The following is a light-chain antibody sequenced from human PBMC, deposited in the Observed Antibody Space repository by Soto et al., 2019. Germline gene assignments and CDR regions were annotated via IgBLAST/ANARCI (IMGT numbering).Light chain of an antibody. J-gene: IGKJ1*01. CDR1: QYINTR. CDR2: QTS. CDR3: HQRQSWPRT. Sequence: EIVMTQSPDTLSVSPGERATLSCRASQYINTRLAWYQHRPGQAPRLLIYQTSLRAAGIPARFSASGSGTDFTLTISDVQPEDFALYYCHQRQSWPRTFGQGTKVDIK. V-gene: IGKV3D-15*03.